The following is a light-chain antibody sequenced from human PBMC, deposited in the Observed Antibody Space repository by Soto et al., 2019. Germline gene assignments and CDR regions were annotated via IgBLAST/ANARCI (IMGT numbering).Light chain of an antibody. CDR2: EFT. Sequence: QSALTQPPSASGSPGQSVTISCTGISYDPGDVDASTYVSLYQQHPDKAPKLLIYEFTKRDSGVPYRFNGSKSDNMASLTISGLQPDDEDVYYCIAGRNKVVFGVGIKLTVL. CDR1: SYDPGDVDASTY. V-gene: IGLV2-8*01. CDR3: IAGRNKVV. J-gene: IGLJ1*01.